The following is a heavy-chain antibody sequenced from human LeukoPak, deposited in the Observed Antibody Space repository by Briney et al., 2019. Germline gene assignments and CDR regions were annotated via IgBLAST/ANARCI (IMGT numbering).Heavy chain of an antibody. CDR2: MNPNSGNT. Sequence: ASVKVSCKASGYTFTSYGISWVRQATGQGLEWMGWMNPNSGNTGYAQKFQGRVTMTRNTSISTAYMELSSLRSEDTAVYYCARGPYYDFWSGYYNFGGSYGMDVWGQGTTVTVSS. V-gene: IGHV1-8*02. CDR3: ARGPYYDFWSGYYNFGGSYGMDV. CDR1: GYTFTSYG. J-gene: IGHJ6*02. D-gene: IGHD3-3*01.